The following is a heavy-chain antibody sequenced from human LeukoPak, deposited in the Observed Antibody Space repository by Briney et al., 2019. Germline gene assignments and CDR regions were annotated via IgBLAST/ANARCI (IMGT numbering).Heavy chain of an antibody. CDR2: IYPGDSDI. J-gene: IGHJ4*02. Sequence: GESLKISCKGSGYSFAIYWIGWVRLMPGKGLEWIGMIYPGDSDITYSPSFQGQVTISVDKSISTAYLQWSSLKASDTAIYYCARQQGNYGGNLGYWGQGTLVTVSS. CDR3: ARQQGNYGGNLGY. CDR1: GYSFAIYW. V-gene: IGHV5-51*01. D-gene: IGHD4-23*01.